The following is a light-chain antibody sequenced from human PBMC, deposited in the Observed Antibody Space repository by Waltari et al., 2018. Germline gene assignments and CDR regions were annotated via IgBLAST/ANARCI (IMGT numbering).Light chain of an antibody. CDR3: QQYITTLT. V-gene: IGKV1-33*01. Sequence: DIQMTQSPSSLSASVGHRVTIPCQASQDISNYLNWYQQKPGKAPKLLIYDASNLETGVPSRFSGSGSGTDFTLTISSLQAEDVAFYYCQQYITTLTFGGGTKVEIK. J-gene: IGKJ4*01. CDR2: DAS. CDR1: QDISNY.